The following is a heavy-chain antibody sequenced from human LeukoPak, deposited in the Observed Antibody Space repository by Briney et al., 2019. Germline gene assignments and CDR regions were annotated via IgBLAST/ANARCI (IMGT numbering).Heavy chain of an antibody. CDR1: GASISSSY. Sequence: SETLSLSCTVSGASISSSYWSWIRQPPGKGLEWIGYISYSGSTNYNPSLRGRVTMPVDTSKNQFSLKLSSVTAADTAVYYCAKLGGTARMDVWGQGTTVTVSS. CDR2: ISYSGST. D-gene: IGHD3-16*01. CDR3: AKLGGTARMDV. V-gene: IGHV4-59*01. J-gene: IGHJ6*02.